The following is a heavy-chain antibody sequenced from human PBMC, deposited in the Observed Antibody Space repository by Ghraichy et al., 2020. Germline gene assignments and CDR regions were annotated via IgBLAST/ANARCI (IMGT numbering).Heavy chain of an antibody. D-gene: IGHD6-6*01. V-gene: IGHV4-39*01. CDR2: MSYSGNS. CDR3: ARRKVGRPIE. J-gene: IGHJ4*02. Sequence: SQTLSLTCTVSGDSISSSGYYWGWIRQPPGKGLEWIGSMSYSGNSYYNPSLKSRVTISVDTSKNQFSLKLSSVTAADTAVYYCARRKVGRPIEWGQGTLVTVS. CDR1: GDSISSSGYY.